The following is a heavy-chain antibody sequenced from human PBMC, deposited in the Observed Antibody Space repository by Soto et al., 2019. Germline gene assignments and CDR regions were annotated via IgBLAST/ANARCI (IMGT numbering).Heavy chain of an antibody. Sequence: SETLSLTCAVSGVSISSGGYSWSWIRQPPGKGLEWIGYIYHSGSTYYNPSLKSRVTISVDRSKNQFSLKLSSVTAADTAVYYCARGGSRITMIVVAPPPRPSRPNYFDYWGQGTLVTVSS. V-gene: IGHV4-30-2*01. CDR2: IYHSGST. J-gene: IGHJ4*02. D-gene: IGHD3-22*01. CDR3: ARGGSRITMIVVAPPPRPSRPNYFDY. CDR1: GVSISSGGYS.